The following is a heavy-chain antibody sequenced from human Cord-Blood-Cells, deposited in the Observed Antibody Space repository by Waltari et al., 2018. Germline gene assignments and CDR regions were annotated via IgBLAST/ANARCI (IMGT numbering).Heavy chain of an antibody. CDR3: ARGVVPSPADTYYYYYGMDV. Sequence: QVQLQESGPGLVQPSETLSLTCTVSGGSISSYYWSWIRQPPGTGLEWIGYIYYSGSTNYNPSLKSRVTISVDTSKNQFSLKLSSVTAADTAVYYCARGVVPSPADTYYYYYGMDVWGQGTTVTVSS. CDR1: GGSISSYY. D-gene: IGHD2-2*01. V-gene: IGHV4-59*01. CDR2: IYYSGST. J-gene: IGHJ6*02.